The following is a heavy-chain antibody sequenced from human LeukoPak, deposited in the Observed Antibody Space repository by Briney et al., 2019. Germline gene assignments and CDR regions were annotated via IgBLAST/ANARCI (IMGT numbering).Heavy chain of an antibody. CDR3: ARGELRGAAFDY. D-gene: IGHD1-7*01. CDR1: GGSFSGYY. CDR2: INHSGST. Sequence: PSETLSLTCAVYGGSFSGYYWSWIRQPPGKGLEWIGEINHSGSTNYNPSLKSRVTISVDTSKNQFSLKLSSVTAADTAVYYCARGELRGAAFDYWGQGTLVTVSS. J-gene: IGHJ4*02. V-gene: IGHV4-34*01.